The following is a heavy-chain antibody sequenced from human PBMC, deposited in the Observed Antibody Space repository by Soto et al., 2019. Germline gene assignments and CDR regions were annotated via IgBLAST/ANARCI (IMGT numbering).Heavy chain of an antibody. V-gene: IGHV1-69*01. D-gene: IGHD2-2*01. CDR1: GGSFRRYA. CDR3: VIGDCTSTSCSYYFYGLDV. CDR2: FLPIFRSP. Sequence: QVHLVQSGAEVKKPGSSVKVSCKASGGSFRRYAISWVRQAPGQGLEWMGGFLPIFRSPSHAQKFQGRVTITADESTSTAFLELTSLTSEDTAIYYCVIGDCTSTSCSYYFYGLDVWAKGPRSPSP. J-gene: IGHJ6*02.